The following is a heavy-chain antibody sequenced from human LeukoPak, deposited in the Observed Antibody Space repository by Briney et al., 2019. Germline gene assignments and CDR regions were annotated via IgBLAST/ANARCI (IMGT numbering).Heavy chain of an antibody. CDR3: VTVGATAFDY. CDR1: GGSLSSSSFY. D-gene: IGHD1-26*01. J-gene: IGHJ4*02. CDR2: IYYTGTI. Sequence: PSETLSLTCAVSGGSLSSSSFYWRWIRQPPGKGLEWIASIYYTGTIHYNPSLKSRVTMSLDTSNNQFSLKLSSVTAADTAVYYCVTVGATAFDYWGQGTLVTVSS. V-gene: IGHV4-39*01.